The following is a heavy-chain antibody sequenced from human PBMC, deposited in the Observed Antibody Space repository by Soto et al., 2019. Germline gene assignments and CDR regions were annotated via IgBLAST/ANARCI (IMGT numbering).Heavy chain of an antibody. J-gene: IGHJ6*02. CDR1: GGSLSGYY. D-gene: IGHD3-10*01. V-gene: IGHV4-34*01. CDR2: INHSGST. Sequence: SETLSLTCAVYGGSLSGYYWSWIRQPPGKGLEWIGEINHSGSTNYNPSLKSRVTISVDTSKNQFSLKLSSVTTADTAVYYCARSQVLLWFGELLRGYYYYGMDVWGQGTTVT. CDR3: ARSQVLLWFGELLRGYYYYGMDV.